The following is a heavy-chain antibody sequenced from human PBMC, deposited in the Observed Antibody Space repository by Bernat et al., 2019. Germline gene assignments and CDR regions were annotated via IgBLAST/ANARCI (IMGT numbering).Heavy chain of an antibody. CDR3: AITRTVAGAYYYYYGMDV. V-gene: IGHV1-18*04. CDR2: ISAYNGNT. D-gene: IGHD6-19*01. CDR1: GYTFTSYG. J-gene: IGHJ6*02. Sequence: QVQLVQSGAEVKKPGASVKVSCKASGYTFTSYGISWVRQAPGQGLEWMGWISAYNGNTNYAQKLQGRVTMTTDTSTSTAYMELRSVRSDDTAVYYCAITRTVAGAYYYYYGMDVWGQGTTVTVSS.